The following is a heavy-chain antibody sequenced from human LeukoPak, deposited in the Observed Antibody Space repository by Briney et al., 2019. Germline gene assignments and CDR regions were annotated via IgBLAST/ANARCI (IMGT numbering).Heavy chain of an antibody. D-gene: IGHD7-27*01. CDR1: GFTLSRYG. V-gene: IGHV3-23*01. J-gene: IGHJ4*02. Sequence: GGSLRLSCAVSGFTLSRYGMSWVRQAPGKGLGWVSGIRGSDGGTDYAESVKGRFSISRDNSKNTVYLQMNSLRAEDTAVYSCVKSLTGDFDYWGQGTLVTVSS. CDR3: VKSLTGDFDY. CDR2: IRGSDGGT.